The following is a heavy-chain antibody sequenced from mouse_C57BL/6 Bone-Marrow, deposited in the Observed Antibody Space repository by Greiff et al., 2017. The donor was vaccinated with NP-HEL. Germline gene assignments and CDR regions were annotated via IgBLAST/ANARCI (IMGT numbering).Heavy chain of an antibody. Sequence: VQLQQPGAELVKPGASVKMSCKASGYTFTSYWITWVKQRPGQGLEWIGNIYPGSGTTNYNEKFKNKATLTVDTSTSTAYMQLSSLTSEDSAVYYCARGGACGKPFDYWGQGTTLTVSS. CDR3: ARGGACGKPFDY. J-gene: IGHJ2*01. CDR1: GYTFTSYW. D-gene: IGHD1-1*02. CDR2: IYPGSGTT. V-gene: IGHV1-55*01.